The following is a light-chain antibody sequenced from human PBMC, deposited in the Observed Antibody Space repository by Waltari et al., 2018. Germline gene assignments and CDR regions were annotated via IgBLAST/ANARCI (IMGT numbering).Light chain of an antibody. CDR1: NSDVGGFNY. V-gene: IGLV2-14*01. CDR2: EVT. Sequence: QSALTQPASVSGSPGQSITISCTGTNSDVGGFNYFSWYQQHPGKAPKLVLYEVTHRPAGASYRFSGSKYGNTASLTISGLQAEDEADYYCCSYANSRTVIFGGGTKLTVL. J-gene: IGLJ2*01. CDR3: CSYANSRTVI.